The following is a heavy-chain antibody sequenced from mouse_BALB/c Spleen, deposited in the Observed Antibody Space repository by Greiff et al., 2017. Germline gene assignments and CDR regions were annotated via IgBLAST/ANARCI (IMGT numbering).Heavy chain of an antibody. V-gene: IGHV6-6*02. CDR2: IRLKSNNYAT. Sequence: EVKLMESGGGLVQPGGSMKLSCVASGFTFSNYWMNWVRQSPEKGLEWVAEIRLKSNNYATHYAESVKGRFTISRDDSKSSVYLQMNNLRAEDTGIYYCTRGYPWFAYWGQGTLVTVSA. CDR1: GFTFSNYW. J-gene: IGHJ3*01. CDR3: TRGYPWFAY. D-gene: IGHD1-2*01.